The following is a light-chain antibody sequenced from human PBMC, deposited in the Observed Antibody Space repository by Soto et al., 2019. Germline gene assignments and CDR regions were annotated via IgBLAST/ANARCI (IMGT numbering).Light chain of an antibody. J-gene: IGKJ5*01. CDR3: QQYGSSPPA. CDR2: GAS. CDR1: QSVSSSY. V-gene: IGKV3-20*01. Sequence: EIVLKQSAGTLSLSPGERATLSCRASQSVSSSYLAWYQQKPGQAPRLLIYGASNRANGIPDRFSGSGSGTDFTLTISRLEPEDFAVYYCQQYGSSPPAFGQGTRLESK.